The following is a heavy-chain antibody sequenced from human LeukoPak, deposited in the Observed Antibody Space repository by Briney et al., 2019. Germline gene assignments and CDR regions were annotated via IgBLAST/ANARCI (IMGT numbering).Heavy chain of an antibody. V-gene: IGHV3-53*01. CDR1: GLTVGINY. D-gene: IGHD6-19*01. CDR3: ARDRYRSGCMDV. Sequence: QSGGSLRLSCAASGLTVGINYMSWVRQAPGKGREWVSFMYTDGSTDYADSLQGRFTISRDNSKNTLYLQMNTLRAEDTAIYYCARDRYRSGCMDVWGQGTTVTVS. J-gene: IGHJ6*02. CDR2: MYTDGST.